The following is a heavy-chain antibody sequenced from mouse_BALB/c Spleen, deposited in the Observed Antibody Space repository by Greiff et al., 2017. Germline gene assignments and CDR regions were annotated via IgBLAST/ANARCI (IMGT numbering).Heavy chain of an antibody. CDR3: ARKRDYDAMDY. J-gene: IGHJ4*01. CDR1: GFSLTSYG. CDR2: IWSGGRT. Sequence: QVQLKQSGPGLVQPSQSLSITCTVSGFSLTSYGVHWVRQSPGKGLEWLGVIWSGGRTDYNAAFISRLSISKDNSKSQVFFKMNSLQANDTAIYYCARKRDYDAMDYWGQGTSVTVSS. V-gene: IGHV2-2*02.